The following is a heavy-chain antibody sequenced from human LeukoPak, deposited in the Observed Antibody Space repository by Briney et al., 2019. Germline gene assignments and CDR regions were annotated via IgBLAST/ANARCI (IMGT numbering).Heavy chain of an antibody. J-gene: IGHJ4*02. CDR1: RGTFSSYA. V-gene: IGHV1-69*05. Sequence: SAKVSCKASRGTFSSYAISWVRQAPGQGLEWLGRIIPIFGTANYAQKFQGRVTITTDESTSTAYMELSSLRSEDTAVYYCARDYKGRIAAADSVWGQGTLVTVSS. CDR2: IIPIFGTA. CDR3: ARDYKGRIAAADSV. D-gene: IGHD6-13*01.